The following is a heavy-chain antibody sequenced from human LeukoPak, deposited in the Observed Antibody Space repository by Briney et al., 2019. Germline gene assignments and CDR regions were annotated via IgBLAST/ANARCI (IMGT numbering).Heavy chain of an antibody. Sequence: SETLSLTCTVSAYSISSGYYWGWIRQPPGKGLEWIGGIYYSGSTYYNPSLKSRVTISVDTSKNQFSLKLSSVTAADTAVYYCARSPSDYGDYWGQGTLVTVSS. J-gene: IGHJ4*02. CDR3: ARSPSDYGDY. V-gene: IGHV4-38-2*02. CDR1: AYSISSGYY. CDR2: IYYSGST.